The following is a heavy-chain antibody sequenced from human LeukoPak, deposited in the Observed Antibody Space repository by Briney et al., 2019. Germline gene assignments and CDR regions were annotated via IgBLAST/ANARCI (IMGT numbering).Heavy chain of an antibody. CDR1: GFTFSSYA. J-gene: IGHJ4*02. Sequence: PGGSLRLSCAASGFTFSSYAMHWVRQAPGKGLEWVAVISYDGSNKYYADSVKGRFTISRDNSKSTLYLQMNSLRAEDTAVYYCARVAYSSGRYDYWGQGTLVTVSS. CDR3: ARVAYSSGRYDY. CDR2: ISYDGSNK. D-gene: IGHD6-19*01. V-gene: IGHV3-30-3*01.